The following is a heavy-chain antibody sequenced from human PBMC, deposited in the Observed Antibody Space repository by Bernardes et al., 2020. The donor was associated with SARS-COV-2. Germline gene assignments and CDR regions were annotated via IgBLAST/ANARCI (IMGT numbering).Heavy chain of an antibody. CDR1: GFSFNTHA. CDR2: ITARSDNT. CDR3: VKESPDAGIGGS. V-gene: IGHV3-23*01. J-gene: IGHJ5*02. Sequence: GGSLGLSCAASGFSFNTHAMSWVRRAPGKGLEWVSAITARSDNTYYADSVKGRFTISRDNSKNTLYLQMNSLGDGDTALYYCVKESPDAGIGGSWGQGTLVTVSS.